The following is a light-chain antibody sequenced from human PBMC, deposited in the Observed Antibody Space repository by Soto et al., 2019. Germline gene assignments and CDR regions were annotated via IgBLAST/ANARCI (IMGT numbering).Light chain of an antibody. CDR2: EVS. V-gene: IGLV2-14*01. CDR3: SSYTSSSTPGV. J-gene: IGLJ3*02. CDR1: SSDVGGYNY. Sequence: QSALTQPASVSGSPGQSITISCTGTSSDVGGYNYVSWYQQHPGKAPKLMIYEVSNRPSGVSNRFSGSKSGNTASLTISGLQAEDEADYYSSSYTSSSTPGVFGGGTKLTVL.